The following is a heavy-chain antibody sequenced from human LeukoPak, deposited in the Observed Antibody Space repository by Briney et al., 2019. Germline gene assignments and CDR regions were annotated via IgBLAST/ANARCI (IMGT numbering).Heavy chain of an antibody. Sequence: GGSLRLSCAASGFTVSSNYMSWVRQAPGKGLEWVAVISYDGSNKYYADSVKGRFTISRDNSKNTLDLQMNSLRAEDTAVYYCAKSGYQLLAGNWFDPWGQGTLVTVSS. CDR1: GFTVSSNY. V-gene: IGHV3-30*18. D-gene: IGHD2-2*01. CDR3: AKSGYQLLAGNWFDP. J-gene: IGHJ5*02. CDR2: ISYDGSNK.